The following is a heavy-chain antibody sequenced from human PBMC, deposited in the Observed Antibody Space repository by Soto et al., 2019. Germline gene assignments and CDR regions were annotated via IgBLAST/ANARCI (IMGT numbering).Heavy chain of an antibody. J-gene: IGHJ3*02. V-gene: IGHV5-10-1*01. Sequence: PGESLKISCKGSGYSFTSYWISWVRQMPGKGLEWMGRIDPSDSYTNYSPSFQGHVTISADKSISTAYLQWSSLKALDTAMYYCARPHECSGGSCYNNAFDIWGQGTMVTVSS. CDR1: GYSFTSYW. CDR2: IDPSDSYT. D-gene: IGHD2-15*01. CDR3: ARPHECSGGSCYNNAFDI.